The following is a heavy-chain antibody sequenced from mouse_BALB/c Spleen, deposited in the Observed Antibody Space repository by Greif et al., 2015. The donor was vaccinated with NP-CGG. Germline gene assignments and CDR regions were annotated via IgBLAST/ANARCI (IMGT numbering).Heavy chain of an antibody. CDR3: ARDIYDGYYVAWFAY. CDR1: GFTFTDYY. Sequence: VQVVESGGGLVQPGGSLRLSCATSGFTFTDYYMSWVRQPPGKALEWLGFIRNKANGYTTEYSASVKGRFTISRDNSQSILYLQMNTLRAEDSATYYCARDIYDGYYVAWFAYWGQGTLVTVSA. V-gene: IGHV7-3*02. CDR2: IRNKANGYTT. J-gene: IGHJ3*01. D-gene: IGHD2-3*01.